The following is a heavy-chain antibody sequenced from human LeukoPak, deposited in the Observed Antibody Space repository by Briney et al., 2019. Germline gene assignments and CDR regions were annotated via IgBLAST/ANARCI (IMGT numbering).Heavy chain of an antibody. D-gene: IGHD5-12*01. CDR2: ISAYNGNT. CDR3: ARILDIVARGGPYYYGMDV. CDR1: GYTFTSYG. Sequence: ASVKVSCKASGYTFTSYGISWVRQAPGQGLEWMGWISAYNGNTNYAQKLQGRVTMTTDTSTSTAYMELRSLRSDNTAVYHCARILDIVARGGPYYYGMDVWGQGTTVTVSS. J-gene: IGHJ6*02. V-gene: IGHV1-18*01.